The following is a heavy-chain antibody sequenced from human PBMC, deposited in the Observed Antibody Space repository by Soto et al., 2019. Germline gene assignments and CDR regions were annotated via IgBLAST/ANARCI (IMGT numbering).Heavy chain of an antibody. J-gene: IGHJ4*02. CDR3: ARETPYYGSGSYNDY. CDR1: GFTFSSYS. V-gene: IGHV3-21*01. CDR2: ISSSSSYI. Sequence: GGSLRLSCAASGFTFSSYSMNWVRQAPGKGLEWVSSISSSSSYIYYADSVKGRFTISRDNAKNSLYLQMNSLRAEDTAVYYCARETPYYGSGSYNDYWGQGTMVTVSS. D-gene: IGHD3-10*01.